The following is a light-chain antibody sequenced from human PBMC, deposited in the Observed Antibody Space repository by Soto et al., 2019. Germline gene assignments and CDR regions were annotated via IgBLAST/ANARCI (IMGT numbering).Light chain of an antibody. CDR2: GAS. Sequence: EIVLTQSPGTLSLSPGETATLSCRASQSVGSNYLAWYQQKPGQAPRLLIYGASSRATGIPDRFSGSGSGTDFTLTISRLEPEDFAVYYCQQYGSLFTFGPGTKVDIK. CDR1: QSVGSNY. V-gene: IGKV3-20*01. CDR3: QQYGSLFT. J-gene: IGKJ3*01.